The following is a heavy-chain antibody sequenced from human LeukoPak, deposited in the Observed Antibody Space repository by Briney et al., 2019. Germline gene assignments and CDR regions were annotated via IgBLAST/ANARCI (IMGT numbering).Heavy chain of an antibody. CDR3: ARAGYSSSWYLDY. V-gene: IGHV4-31*03. Sequence: SETLSLTCTVSGGSISSCGYYWRWIRQHPGKGLEWIGYIYYSGSTYYNPSLKSRVTISVDTSKNQFSLKLSSVTAADTAVYYCARAGYSSSWYLDYWGQGTLVTVSS. CDR2: IYYSGST. D-gene: IGHD6-13*01. CDR1: GGSISSCGYY. J-gene: IGHJ4*02.